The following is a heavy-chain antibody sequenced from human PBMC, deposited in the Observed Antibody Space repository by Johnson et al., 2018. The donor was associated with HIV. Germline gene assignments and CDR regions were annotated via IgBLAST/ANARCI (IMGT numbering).Heavy chain of an antibody. D-gene: IGHD7-27*01. J-gene: IGHJ3*02. CDR2: ISYDGSNK. Sequence: QVQLVESGGGVVQPGRSLRLSCAASGFTFSSYAMHWVRQAPGNGLEWVAVISYDGSNKYYADSVKGRFTISRDNSKNTLYMQMNSLRAEDTAVYYCARSTWAHFDAFDIWGQGTMVTVTS. CDR1: GFTFSSYA. CDR3: ARSTWAHFDAFDI. V-gene: IGHV3-30*04.